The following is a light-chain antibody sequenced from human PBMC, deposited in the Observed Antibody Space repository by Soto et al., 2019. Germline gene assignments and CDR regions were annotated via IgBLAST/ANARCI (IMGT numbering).Light chain of an antibody. V-gene: IGKV3-20*01. CDR2: GAS. CDR1: QSVSSTY. Sequence: EIVLTQSPGTLSLSPGERATLSCRASQSVSSTYLAWYQQKPGQAPRLLIYGASSSATGIPDRFSGSGSGTDLTLTISRLEPEDFAVYYCQQYGSSLTWTFGQGTKVDI. CDR3: QQYGSSLTWT. J-gene: IGKJ1*01.